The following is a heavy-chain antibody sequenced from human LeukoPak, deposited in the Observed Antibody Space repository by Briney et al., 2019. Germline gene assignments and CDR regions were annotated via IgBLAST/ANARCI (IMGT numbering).Heavy chain of an antibody. CDR1: GFTFSSYG. CDR3: AKDSRPYYYDSSGYYPYDAFDI. Sequence: PGGSLRLSCAASGFTFSSYGMSWVRQAPGKGLEWVSAISGSGGSTYYADSVKGRFTISRDNSKNTLYLQMNSLRAEDTAVYYCAKDSRPYYYDSSGYYPYDAFDIWGQGTMVTVSS. CDR2: ISGSGGST. V-gene: IGHV3-23*01. J-gene: IGHJ3*02. D-gene: IGHD3-22*01.